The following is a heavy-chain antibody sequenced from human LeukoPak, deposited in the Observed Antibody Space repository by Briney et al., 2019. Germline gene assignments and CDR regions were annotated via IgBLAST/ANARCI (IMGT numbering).Heavy chain of an antibody. Sequence: SETLSLTCTVSGDSLSSYYLSWIRQPPGKGLEWIGYIHYSGSTNYNPSLKSRVTISVDTSKSQFSLKLSSVTAADTAVYYCARDGTVTTRQGFDYWGQGTLVTVSS. J-gene: IGHJ4*02. CDR2: IHYSGST. CDR3: ARDGTVTTRQGFDY. D-gene: IGHD4-17*01. CDR1: GDSLSSYY. V-gene: IGHV4-59*12.